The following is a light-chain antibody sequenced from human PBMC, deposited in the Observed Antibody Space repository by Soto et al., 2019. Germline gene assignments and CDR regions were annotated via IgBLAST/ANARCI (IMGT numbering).Light chain of an antibody. CDR1: QSVSSD. Sequence: IVMTQSPATLSVSPGDRVTLSCRASQSVSSDLAWYQQRPGQAPRLLIYGASTRATGIPARFSGTGSGTEFTLTISSLQSEDFAFYYCQQRTNWPPFNFGQGTKLEIK. V-gene: IGKV3-15*01. J-gene: IGKJ2*01. CDR2: GAS. CDR3: QQRTNWPPFN.